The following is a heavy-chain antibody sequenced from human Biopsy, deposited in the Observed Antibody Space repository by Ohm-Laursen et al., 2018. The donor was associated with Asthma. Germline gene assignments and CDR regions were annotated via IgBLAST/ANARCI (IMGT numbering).Heavy chain of an antibody. CDR3: AKGYYYDSSGFDY. J-gene: IGHJ4*02. V-gene: IGHV3-23*01. CDR2: ISGSGGST. Sequence: GSLRLSCVASGFSVSSNYMSWVRQAPGKGLEWVSAISGSGGSTYYADSVKGRFTISRDNSKNTLYLQMNSLRAEDTAVYYCAKGYYYDSSGFDYWGQGTLVTVSS. D-gene: IGHD3-22*01. CDR1: GFSVSSNY.